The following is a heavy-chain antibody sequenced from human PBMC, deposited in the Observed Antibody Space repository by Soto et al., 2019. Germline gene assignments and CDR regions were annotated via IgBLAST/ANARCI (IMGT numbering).Heavy chain of an antibody. V-gene: IGHV3-9*01. CDR3: AKASHCGGDCYYFDY. CDR1: GFTFDDYA. CDR2: ISWNSGSI. Sequence: GGSLRLSCAASGFTFDDYAMHWVRQAPGKGLEWVSGISWNSGSIGYADSVKGRFTISRDNAMNSLYLQMNSLRAEDTALYYCAKASHCGGDCYYFDYWGQGTLVTVSS. J-gene: IGHJ4*02. D-gene: IGHD2-21*01.